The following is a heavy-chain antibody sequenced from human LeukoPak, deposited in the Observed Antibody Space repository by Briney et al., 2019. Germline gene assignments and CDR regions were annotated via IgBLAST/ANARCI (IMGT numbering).Heavy chain of an antibody. J-gene: IGHJ4*02. D-gene: IGHD3-10*01. V-gene: IGHV4-31*03. CDR2: IYYSGST. Sequence: KTSETLSLTCTVSGGSISSGGYYWSWIRQHPGKGLEWIGYIYYSGSTYYNPSLKSRVTISVDTSKNQFSLKLSSVTAADTAVYYCARGAMVRGVISGRIDYWGQGTLVTVSS. CDR1: GGSISSGGYY. CDR3: ARGAMVRGVISGRIDY.